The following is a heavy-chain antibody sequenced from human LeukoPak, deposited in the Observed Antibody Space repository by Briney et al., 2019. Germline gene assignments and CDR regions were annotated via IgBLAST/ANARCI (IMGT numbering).Heavy chain of an antibody. CDR1: GFTFSTYA. CDR2: ISGSDGTT. Sequence: GGSLRLSCAASGFTFSTYAMSWVRQAPGKGLEWVSTISGSDGTTYYADSVKGRFTNSRDNSQNTLYLQMISLTAEDTALYHCAKGGSSSWPTFDYWGQGTMVTVSS. D-gene: IGHD6-13*01. J-gene: IGHJ4*02. V-gene: IGHV3-23*01. CDR3: AKGGSSSWPTFDY.